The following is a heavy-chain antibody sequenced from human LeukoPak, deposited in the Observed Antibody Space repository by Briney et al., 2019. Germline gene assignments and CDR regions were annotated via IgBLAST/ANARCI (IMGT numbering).Heavy chain of an antibody. CDR2: IKQDGSEK. V-gene: IGHV3-7*03. CDR1: GFTFSSYW. D-gene: IGHD1-26*01. Sequence: GGSLRLSWAASGFTFSSYWMSWVRQAPGKGLEWVANIKQDGSEKYYVDSVKGRFTISRDNAKNSLYLQMNSLRAEDTAVYYCARPSGSYSGKIDYWGQGTLVTVSS. J-gene: IGHJ4*02. CDR3: ARPSGSYSGKIDY.